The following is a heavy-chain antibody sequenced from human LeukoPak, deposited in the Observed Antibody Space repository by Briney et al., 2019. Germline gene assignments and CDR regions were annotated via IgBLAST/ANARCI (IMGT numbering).Heavy chain of an antibody. CDR3: ASSGNLSPAALDY. CDR1: GSSISSGYY. Sequence: SETLSLTCAVSGSSISSGYYWGWIRQPPGKGLEWIGSIYHRGSTYYNASLQSRVTISVDTSKNQFSLKLSSVTAADTAVYYCASSGNLSPAALDYWGQGTLVTVSS. V-gene: IGHV4-38-2*01. D-gene: IGHD2-2*01. J-gene: IGHJ4*02. CDR2: IYHRGST.